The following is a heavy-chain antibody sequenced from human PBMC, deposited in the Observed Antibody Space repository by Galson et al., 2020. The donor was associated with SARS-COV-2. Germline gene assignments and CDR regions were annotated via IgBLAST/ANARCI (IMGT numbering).Heavy chain of an antibody. J-gene: IGHJ4*02. CDR3: AREGSSWYYFDY. D-gene: IGHD6-13*01. CDR1: GGSISSGSYY. CDR2: IYTSGTT. Sequence: SETLSLTCTVSGGSISSGSYYWSWLRQPAGQGLEWIGRIYTSGTTNSNPSLKSRVTISVDTSKNQFSRKLSSVTAADTAVYYCAREGSSWYYFDYWGQGTLVTVSS. V-gene: IGHV4-61*02.